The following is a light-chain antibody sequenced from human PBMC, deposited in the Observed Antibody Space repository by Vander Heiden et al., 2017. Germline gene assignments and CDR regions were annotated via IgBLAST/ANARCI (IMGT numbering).Light chain of an antibody. CDR2: EGS. CDR1: RNDVGGYND. V-gene: IGLV2-8*01. Sequence: QSALTQPPPASGSPGQSVTICFTGTRNDVGGYNDVSCYQQHRGNAPRLMIYEGSQRPSGVPDRFSASKSGNTAFLTASGLPAEDEADYYCSSYAGSNNVVFGGGTKLTVL. CDR3: SSYAGSNNVV. J-gene: IGLJ2*01.